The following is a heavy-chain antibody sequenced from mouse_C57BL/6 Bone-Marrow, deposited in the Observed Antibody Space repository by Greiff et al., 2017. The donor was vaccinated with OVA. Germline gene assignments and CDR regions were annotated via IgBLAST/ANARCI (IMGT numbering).Heavy chain of an antibody. D-gene: IGHD2-3*01. CDR3: ARAGWEGY. CDR2: IDPSDSYT. V-gene: IGHV1-69*01. CDR1: GYTFTSYW. J-gene: IGHJ2*01. Sequence: VQLEQPGAELVMPGASVKLSCKASGYTFTSYWMHWVKQRPGQGLEWIGEIDPSDSYTNYNQKFKGKSTLTVDKSSSTAYMQLSSLTSEDSAVYYCARAGWEGYWGQGTTLTVSS.